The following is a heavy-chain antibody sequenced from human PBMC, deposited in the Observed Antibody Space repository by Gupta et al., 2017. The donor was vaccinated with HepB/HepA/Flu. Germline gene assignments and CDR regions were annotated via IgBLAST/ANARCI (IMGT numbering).Heavy chain of an antibody. CDR3: VKRRIVGSTWGSSIDY. V-gene: IGHV3-23*01. Sequence: YADSVKGRFTIFRDNSKNTLYLQINSLRVDDTAVYYCVKRRIVGSTWGSSIDYWGQGTLVTVSS. J-gene: IGHJ4*02. D-gene: IGHD1-26*01.